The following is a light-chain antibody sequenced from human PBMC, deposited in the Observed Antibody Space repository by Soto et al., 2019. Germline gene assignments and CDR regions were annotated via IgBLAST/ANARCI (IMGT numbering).Light chain of an antibody. J-gene: IGKJ3*01. V-gene: IGKV3-11*01. CDR3: QQRSNWLFT. CDR1: QSVSSY. CDR2: DAS. Sequence: EIVLTQSPATLSLSPGERATLSCRASQSVSSYLAWYQQKPGQAPRLLIHDASNRATGIPARFSGSGSGTDFTLTISSLEPEDFAVYYCQQRSNWLFTFGPGTTVDIK.